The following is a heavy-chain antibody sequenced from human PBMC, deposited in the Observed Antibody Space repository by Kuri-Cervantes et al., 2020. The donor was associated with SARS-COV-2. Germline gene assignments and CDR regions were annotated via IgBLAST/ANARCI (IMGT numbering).Heavy chain of an antibody. CDR2: IYHSGGT. CDR1: GYSISSGYY. J-gene: IGHJ3*02. CDR3: ARERKPLDAFDI. Sequence: SETLSLTCTVSGYSISSGYYWGWIRQPPGKGLEWIGSIYHSGGTYYNPSLKSRVTISVDTSKNQFSLKLSSVTAADTAVYYCARERKPLDAFDIWGQGTMVTVSS. V-gene: IGHV4-38-2*02.